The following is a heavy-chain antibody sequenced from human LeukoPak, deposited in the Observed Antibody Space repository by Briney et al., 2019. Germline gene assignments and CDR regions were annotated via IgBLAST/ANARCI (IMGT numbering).Heavy chain of an antibody. CDR1: GFTFSGYW. CDR3: RRGRDDYDYRYLDY. D-gene: IGHD5-24*01. CDR2: INSDGSST. J-gene: IGHJ4*02. Sequence: GGSLRLSCAASGFTFSGYWMHWVRQAPGKGLVWVSRINSDGSSTSYADSVKGRFTISRDNAKNTLSLQMNSLRVEDTAVFYCRRGRDDYDYRYLDYWGQGTLVTVSS. V-gene: IGHV3-74*01.